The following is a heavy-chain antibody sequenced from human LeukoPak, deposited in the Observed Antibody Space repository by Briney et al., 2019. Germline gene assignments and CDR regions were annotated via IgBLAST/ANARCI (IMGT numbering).Heavy chain of an antibody. CDR1: GYTFTGYD. J-gene: IGHJ5*02. D-gene: IGHD4-23*01. Sequence: ASVKVSCKTSGYTFTGYDISWVRQAPGQGPEWLGWINTNTGNTHYAKSLQDRVTLTTDTSTSTAYMELRSLKSDDTAVYYCARGVSGVTPPWGQGTLVIVSS. CDR2: INTNTGNT. V-gene: IGHV1-18*01. CDR3: ARGVSGVTPP.